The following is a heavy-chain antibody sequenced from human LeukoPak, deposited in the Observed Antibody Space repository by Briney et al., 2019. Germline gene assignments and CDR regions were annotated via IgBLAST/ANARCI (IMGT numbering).Heavy chain of an antibody. D-gene: IGHD1-26*01. CDR3: ARDDGSATLGFDS. J-gene: IGHJ4*02. CDR2: VIPILGTT. V-gene: IGHV1-69*05. Sequence: SVKVSCKASGGTFSSYAISWVRQAPGQGLEWMGGVIPILGTTNYAQKFQDRVSITTDESTSTAYMEVSSLRSVDTAVYYCARDDGSATLGFDSWGQGTLVTVSS. CDR1: GGTFSSYA.